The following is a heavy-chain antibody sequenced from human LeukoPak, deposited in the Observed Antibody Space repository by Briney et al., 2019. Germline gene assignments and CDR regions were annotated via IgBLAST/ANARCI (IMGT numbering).Heavy chain of an antibody. Sequence: GGSLRLSCGASGFTFSNHWMHWVRQAPGKGLMWVSRINPDGSITDYADSVKGRFTISRDNAKNTLYLQMNSLRVEDTAVYYCAKDPDILTGYFDYWGQGTLVTVSS. V-gene: IGHV3-74*01. CDR2: INPDGSIT. CDR3: AKDPDILTGYFDY. D-gene: IGHD3-9*01. J-gene: IGHJ4*02. CDR1: GFTFSNHW.